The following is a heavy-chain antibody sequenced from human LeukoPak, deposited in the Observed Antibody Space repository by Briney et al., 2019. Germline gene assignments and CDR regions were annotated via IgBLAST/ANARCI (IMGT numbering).Heavy chain of an antibody. J-gene: IGHJ3*02. CDR1: GLTFSSYE. V-gene: IGHV3-48*03. CDR2: ISSSGSTI. D-gene: IGHD2-15*01. Sequence: GGPLTLSCAASGLTFSSYEMNWVRQAPGKGLAWVSYISSSGSTIYYADSVQGRFTISRDNAKHSLYLQMNSLRAEDTAVYYCARVGYCSGCSCENDAFDSWGQGTMVTVSS. CDR3: ARVGYCSGCSCENDAFDS.